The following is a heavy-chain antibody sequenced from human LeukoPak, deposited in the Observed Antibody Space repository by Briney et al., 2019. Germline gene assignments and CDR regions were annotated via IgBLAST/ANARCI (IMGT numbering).Heavy chain of an antibody. CDR1: GFTFSSYS. CDR2: ISSSSSYI. J-gene: IGHJ4*02. Sequence: PGGSLRLSCAASGFTFSSYSMNWVRQAPGKGLEWVSSISSSSSYIYYADSVKGRFTISRDNAKNSLYLQMNSLRAEDTAVYYCATDVEMATITSYWGQGTLVTVSS. D-gene: IGHD5-24*01. CDR3: ATDVEMATITSY. V-gene: IGHV3-21*01.